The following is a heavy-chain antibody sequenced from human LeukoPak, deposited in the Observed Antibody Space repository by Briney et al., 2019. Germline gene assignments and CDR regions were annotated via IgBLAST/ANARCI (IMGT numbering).Heavy chain of an antibody. V-gene: IGHV3-23*01. D-gene: IGHD4-17*01. CDR3: AKFLMTAVTSGFGS. CDR1: GFTFNTYA. Sequence: PGGSPRLSCAASGFTFNTYAMSWVRQAPGKGLEWVSLISASGGKTLYADSVKGRFIISRDNSANTLYLQMDTLRVEDTAVYYCAKFLMTAVTSGFGSWGQGTLVTVSS. CDR2: ISASGGKT. J-gene: IGHJ4*02.